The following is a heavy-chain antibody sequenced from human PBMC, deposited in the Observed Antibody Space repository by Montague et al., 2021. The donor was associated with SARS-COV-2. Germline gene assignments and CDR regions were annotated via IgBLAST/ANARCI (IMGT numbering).Heavy chain of an antibody. D-gene: IGHD3-16*01. CDR1: GGSISSSTYY. CDR2: HDNGGTT. J-gene: IGHJ6*02. V-gene: IGHV4-39*02. Sequence: SETLSLTCNVSGGSISSSTYYWGWIRQPPGKGLEWIGNHDNGGTTNYSPTLKSRVTISADTSKNHFSLNTASATAADTAEYDCARTSKLRESSSGNYYYHAMDVWGQGTTVTVSS. CDR3: ARTSKLRESSSGNYYYHAMDV.